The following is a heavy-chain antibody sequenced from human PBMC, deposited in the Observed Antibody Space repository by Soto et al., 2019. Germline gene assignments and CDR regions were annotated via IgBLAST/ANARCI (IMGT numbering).Heavy chain of an antibody. V-gene: IGHV2-5*02. J-gene: IGHJ6*04. Sequence: QITLKESGPSLVQPTQTLTLTCTFSGFSVSTSGVGVAWIRQPPGTALERLALIYWDDDKRYSPFLPSRVTITQDTSKSQVVPTITNMDPVYTATYYCQHKEGRGAARDVWGKGTTVTVSS. CDR1: GFSVSTSGVG. D-gene: IGHD2-15*01. CDR2: IYWDDDK. CDR3: QHKEGRGAARDV.